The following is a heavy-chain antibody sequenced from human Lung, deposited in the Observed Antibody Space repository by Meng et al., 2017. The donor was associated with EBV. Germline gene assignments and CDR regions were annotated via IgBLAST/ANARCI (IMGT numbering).Heavy chain of an antibody. J-gene: IGHJ4*02. Sequence: HVQLVQYGAEVKKPGASVNRSCKAAGYTFTNYYMHWVRQAPGQRLGWKGIINTSVGYTSHAQKFQGRVTMTRDTSTSTVHMEVSSLRSADTAVYYCARASRVLGGFDYWGQGTLVTVSS. CDR1: GYTFTNYY. D-gene: IGHD3-16*01. CDR3: ARASRVLGGFDY. CDR2: INTSVGYT. V-gene: IGHV1-46*01.